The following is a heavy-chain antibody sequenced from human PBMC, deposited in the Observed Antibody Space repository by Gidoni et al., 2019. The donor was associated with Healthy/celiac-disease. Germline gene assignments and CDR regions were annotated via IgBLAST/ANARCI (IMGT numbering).Heavy chain of an antibody. D-gene: IGHD3-22*01. Sequence: EVQLVESGGGLGQPGGSLRLSCAASGFTVSSYWMSWVRQAPGTGREWVANIKQDGSEKYYVDSVKGRFTISRDNAKNSLYLQMNSLRAEDTAVYYCARDKWVSGYFDYWGQGTLVTVSS. V-gene: IGHV3-7*01. J-gene: IGHJ4*02. CDR3: ARDKWVSGYFDY. CDR2: IKQDGSEK. CDR1: GFTVSSYW.